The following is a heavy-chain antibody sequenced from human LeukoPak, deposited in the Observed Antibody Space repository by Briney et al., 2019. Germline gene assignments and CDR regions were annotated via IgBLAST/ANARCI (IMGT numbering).Heavy chain of an antibody. D-gene: IGHD6-13*01. V-gene: IGHV3-23*01. CDR1: GFTFSSYA. CDR2: ISGSGDST. Sequence: GGSLRLSCAASGFTFSSYAMSWVRQAPGKGLEWVSAISGSGDSTYYGDSVKGRFTITRDNSKNTLYLQMNSLRAEDTAVYYCAREAAAGLFDYWGQGTLVTVSS. CDR3: AREAAAGLFDY. J-gene: IGHJ4*02.